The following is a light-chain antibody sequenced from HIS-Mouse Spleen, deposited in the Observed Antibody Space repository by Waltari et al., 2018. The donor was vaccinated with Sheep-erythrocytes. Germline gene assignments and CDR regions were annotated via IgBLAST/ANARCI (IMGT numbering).Light chain of an antibody. J-gene: IGLJ3*02. CDR1: SSDVGGYNY. CDR2: EVS. V-gene: IGLV2-8*01. Sequence: QSALTQPPSASGSPGQSVTISCTGTSSDVGGYNYVSWYQQHPGKAPKLMNYEVSKRPSGAPDRFSGSKSGNTASLTVSGLQAEDEADYYCSSYAGSNNWVFGGGTKLTVL. CDR3: SSYAGSNNWV.